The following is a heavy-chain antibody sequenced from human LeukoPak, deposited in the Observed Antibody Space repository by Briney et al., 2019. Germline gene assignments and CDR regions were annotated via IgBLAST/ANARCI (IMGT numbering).Heavy chain of an antibody. CDR2: ISGSEGSP. CDR1: GFHLSSYA. Sequence: GGSLRLSCSASGFHLSSYAMSWVRQAPGKGLEWVSAISGSEGSPYYADPVTGRFTISSDNYQNPPYLQMNNLRADGPAVYYCTKGLGWELPLFFHFWGQGPLVTVST. V-gene: IGHV3-23*01. D-gene: IGHD1-26*01. J-gene: IGHJ4*02. CDR3: TKGLGWELPLFFHF.